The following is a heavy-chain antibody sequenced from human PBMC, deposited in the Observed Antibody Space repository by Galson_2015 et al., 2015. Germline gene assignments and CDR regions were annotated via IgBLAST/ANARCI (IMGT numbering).Heavy chain of an antibody. CDR3: ARDVGYYGSGPFDY. CDR2: INPNSGGT. V-gene: IGHV1-2*04. Sequence: SVKVSCKASGYTFTGYYMHWVRQAPGQGLEWMGWINPNSGGTNYAQKFQGWVTMTRDTSISTAYMELSRLRSDDTAVYYCARDVGYYGSGPFDYWGQGTLVTVSS. D-gene: IGHD3-10*01. CDR1: GYTFTGYY. J-gene: IGHJ4*02.